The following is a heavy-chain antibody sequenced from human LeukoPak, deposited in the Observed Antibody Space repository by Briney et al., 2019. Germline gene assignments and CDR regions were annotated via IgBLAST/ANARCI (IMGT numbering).Heavy chain of an antibody. CDR1: GFTFSSYS. Sequence: GGSLRLSCAASGFTFSSYSMNWVRQAPGKGLEWVSAITNSSSYKYYADSVKGRFTISRDNAKNTLYRQMNSLRAEDTAVYYCARDRSPCDFWSGYYGCSWFDPWGQGTLVTVSS. D-gene: IGHD3-3*01. J-gene: IGHJ5*02. CDR2: ITNSSSYK. CDR3: ARDRSPCDFWSGYYGCSWFDP. V-gene: IGHV3-21*01.